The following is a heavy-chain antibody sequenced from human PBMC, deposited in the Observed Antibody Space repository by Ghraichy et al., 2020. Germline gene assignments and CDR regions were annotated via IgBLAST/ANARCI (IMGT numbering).Heavy chain of an antibody. Sequence: SETLSLTCTVSGDSITTYYWNWIRQPAGKGLEWIGRTHISGNTNYNPSLKSRVTMSLDRSKNELSLRLSSVTAADTAVYYCGRSGYYYQSNTYRDYWGQGTLVTGSS. D-gene: IGHD3-22*01. V-gene: IGHV4-4*07. CDR3: GRSGYYYQSNTYRDY. CDR2: THISGNT. CDR1: GDSITTYY. J-gene: IGHJ4*02.